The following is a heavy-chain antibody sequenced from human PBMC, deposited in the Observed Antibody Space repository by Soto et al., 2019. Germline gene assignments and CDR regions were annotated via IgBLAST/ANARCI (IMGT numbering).Heavy chain of an antibody. CDR2: INPNSGGT. CDR3: ARSRRGAYSSGWYSPSGYYNYGIDV. CDR1: GYTFTGYY. V-gene: IGHV1-2*04. Sequence: GASVKVSCKASGYTFTGYYMHWVRQAPGQGLEWMGWINPNSGGTNYAQKFQGWVTMTRDTSISTAYMELSRLRSDDTAMYYCARSRRGAYSSGWYSPSGYYNYGIDVWGQGTKVTVSS. D-gene: IGHD6-19*01. J-gene: IGHJ6*02.